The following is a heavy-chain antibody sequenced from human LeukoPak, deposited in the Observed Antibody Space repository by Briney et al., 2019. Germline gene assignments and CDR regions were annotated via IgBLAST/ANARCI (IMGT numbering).Heavy chain of an antibody. CDR2: ISNIGTT. Sequence: PSETLSLTCPVSGASISSYFWTWIRQSPGKGLEWIGYISNIGTTNYNPSLKSRVTISGDTSKNQFSLKLSYVTAADTAVYYCTRDRSALDTWGQGTMVTVSS. V-gene: IGHV4-59*01. J-gene: IGHJ3*02. CDR1: GASISSYF. CDR3: TRDRSALDT.